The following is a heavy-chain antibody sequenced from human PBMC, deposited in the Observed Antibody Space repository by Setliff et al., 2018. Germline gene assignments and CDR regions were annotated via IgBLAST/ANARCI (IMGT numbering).Heavy chain of an antibody. J-gene: IGHJ5*02. CDR3: ARTTGSTHNWLDP. Sequence: PSETLSLTCAVSGASINSGTYYWSWIRQPAGKGLEWVGRLHTSGSTTYNPSLQSRVTISVDTSKNHFSLNLTSVTAADTAVYFCARTTGSTHNWLDPWGPGTLVTVSS. CDR2: LHTSGST. V-gene: IGHV4-61*02. CDR1: GASINSGTYY. D-gene: IGHD1-1*01.